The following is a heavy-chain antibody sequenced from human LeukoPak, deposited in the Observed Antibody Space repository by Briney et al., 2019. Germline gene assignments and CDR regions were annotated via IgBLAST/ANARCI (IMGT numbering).Heavy chain of an antibody. V-gene: IGHV3-30*18. D-gene: IGHD3-9*01. CDR1: GFTFSSYG. Sequence: GSLRLSCAASGFTFSSYGMHWVRQAPGKGLEWVAVISYDGSNKYYADSVKGRFTISRDNSKNTLYLQMNSLRAEDTAVYYCAKSVSGRGTYYDILTGYFYYYYYGMDVWGQGTTVTVSS. CDR3: AKSVSGRGTYYDILTGYFYYYYYGMDV. J-gene: IGHJ6*02. CDR2: ISYDGSNK.